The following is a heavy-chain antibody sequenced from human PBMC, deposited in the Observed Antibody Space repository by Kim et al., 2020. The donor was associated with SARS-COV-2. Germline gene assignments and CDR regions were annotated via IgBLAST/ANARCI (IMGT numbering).Heavy chain of an antibody. CDR3: ARVHYYDSSGYLGTPHYYYGMDV. CDR2: IYSGGST. J-gene: IGHJ6*02. V-gene: IGHV3-53*01. D-gene: IGHD3-22*01. CDR1: GFTVSSNY. Sequence: GGSLRLSCAASGFTVSSNYMSWVRQAPGKGLEWVSVIYSGGSTYYADSVKGRFTISRDNSKNTLYLQMNSLRAEDTAVYYCARVHYYDSSGYLGTPHYYYGMDVWGQGTTVTVSS.